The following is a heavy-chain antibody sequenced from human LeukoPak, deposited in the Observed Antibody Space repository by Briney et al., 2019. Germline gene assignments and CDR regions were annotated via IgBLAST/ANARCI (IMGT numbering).Heavy chain of an antibody. D-gene: IGHD6-19*01. CDR3: ASLSIAVAGKRNWFDP. V-gene: IGHV3-53*01. CDR2: IYSGGST. Sequence: GGSLRLSCAASGFTVSSNYMSWVRQAPGKGLEWVSVIYSGGSTYYADSVKGRFTISRDNSKNTLYFQMNSLRAEDTAVYYCASLSIAVAGKRNWFDPWGQGTLVTVSS. J-gene: IGHJ5*02. CDR1: GFTVSSNY.